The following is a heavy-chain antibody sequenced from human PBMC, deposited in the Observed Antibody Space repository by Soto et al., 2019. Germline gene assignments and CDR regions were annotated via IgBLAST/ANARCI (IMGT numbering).Heavy chain of an antibody. CDR1: GFTFSSYA. J-gene: IGHJ4*02. Sequence: GGSLRLSCAASGFTFSSYAMHWVRQAPGKGLEWVGFIWYDGSNTFYAESVKGRFTISRDNSKNTVYLQMNSLRAEDTAVYYCAKDHYYDSSGYYSEYFDYWGQGTLVTVSS. V-gene: IGHV3-30*02. D-gene: IGHD3-22*01. CDR3: AKDHYYDSSGYYSEYFDY. CDR2: IWYDGSNT.